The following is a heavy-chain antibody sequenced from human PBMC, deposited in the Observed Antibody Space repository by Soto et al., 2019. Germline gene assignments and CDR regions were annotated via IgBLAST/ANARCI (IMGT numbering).Heavy chain of an antibody. CDR1: GGSISSYY. CDR2: IYYSGST. D-gene: IGHD3-3*01. Sequence: SETLSLTCTVSGGSISSYYWSWIRQPPGKGLEWIGYIYYSGSTNYNPSLKSRVTISVDTSKNQFSLKLSFVTAADTAVYYCARTWWDSSGQYYDFWSGSHDYYYYYGMDVWGQGTTVTAP. J-gene: IGHJ6*02. CDR3: ARTWWDSSGQYYDFWSGSHDYYYYYGMDV. V-gene: IGHV4-59*01.